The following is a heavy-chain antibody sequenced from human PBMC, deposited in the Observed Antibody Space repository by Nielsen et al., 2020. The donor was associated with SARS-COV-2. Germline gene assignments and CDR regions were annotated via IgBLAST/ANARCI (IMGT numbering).Heavy chain of an antibody. D-gene: IGHD3-10*01. J-gene: IGHJ4*02. Sequence: SLKISCAASGFTFDDYAMHWVRQAPGKGLEWVSGISWNSGSIGYADSVKGRFTISRDNAKNSLYLQMNSLRAEDTAVYYCARDHALWFGELFMDYWGQGTLVTVSS. CDR1: GFTFDDYA. CDR3: ARDHALWFGELFMDY. V-gene: IGHV3-9*01. CDR2: ISWNSGSI.